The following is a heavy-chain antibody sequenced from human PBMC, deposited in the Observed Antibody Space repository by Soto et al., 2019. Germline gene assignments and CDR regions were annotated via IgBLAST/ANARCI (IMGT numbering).Heavy chain of an antibody. CDR1: GFTFSDYD. CDR2: ISSSSSYT. D-gene: IGHD2-2*02. J-gene: IGHJ5*01. V-gene: IGHV3-11*06. CDR3: ARDLTPAAGYCSPPSCSTRYS. Sequence: GGSXSLSCAASGFTFSDYDMIWVRQAPGKGLEWVSYISSSSSYTNYADSVKGRFTISRDNAKKSLYLQMNSLRAEDTAVYYCARDLTPAAGYCSPPSCSTRYSWGHGTLVTVSS.